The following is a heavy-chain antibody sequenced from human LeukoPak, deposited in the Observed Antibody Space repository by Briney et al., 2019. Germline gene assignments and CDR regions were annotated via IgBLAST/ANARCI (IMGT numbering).Heavy chain of an antibody. J-gene: IGHJ4*02. CDR3: AKGLKGAAGYFDY. V-gene: IGHV3-30*04. CDR2: ISYDGSNK. Sequence: GGSLRLSCAASGFTFSSYAMHWVRQAPGKGLEWVAVISYDGSNKYYADSVKGRFTISRDNSKNTLYLQMNSLRAEDTAVYYCAKGLKGAAGYFDYWGQGTLVTVSS. D-gene: IGHD6-25*01. CDR1: GFTFSSYA.